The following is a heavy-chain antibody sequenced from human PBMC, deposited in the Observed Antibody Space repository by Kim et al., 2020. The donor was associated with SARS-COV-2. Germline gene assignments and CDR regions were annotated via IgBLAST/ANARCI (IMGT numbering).Heavy chain of an antibody. V-gene: IGHV5-51*01. CDR2: IYPGDSDT. CDR1: GYSFTSYW. J-gene: IGHJ6*02. Sequence: GESLKISCKGSGYSFTSYWIGWVRQMPGKGLEWMGIIYPGDSDTRYSPSFQGQVTISADKSISTAYLQWSSLKASDTAMYYCARLRASHYYYYGMDVWGQGTTVTVSS. CDR3: ARLRASHYYYYGMDV.